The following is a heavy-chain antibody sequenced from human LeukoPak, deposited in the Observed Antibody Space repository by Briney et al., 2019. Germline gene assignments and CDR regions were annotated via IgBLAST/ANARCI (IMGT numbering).Heavy chain of an antibody. CDR1: GFTFSSYA. CDR3: ACYGIAPPY. J-gene: IGHJ4*02. CDR2: FGGSGGST. D-gene: IGHD2-15*01. Sequence: GGSLRLSCAASGFTFSSYAMSWVRQAPGKGLEWVSGFGGSGGSTYYADSVKGRFTISRDSSKNTLYLQMNSLRTEDTAVYYCACYGIAPPYWGQGTLVTVSS. V-gene: IGHV3-23*01.